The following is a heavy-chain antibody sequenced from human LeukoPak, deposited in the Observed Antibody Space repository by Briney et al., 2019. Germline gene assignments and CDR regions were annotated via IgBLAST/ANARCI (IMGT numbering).Heavy chain of an antibody. CDR3: ARIVATIHIGY. V-gene: IGHV4-39*01. CDR1: GGSISSSSYY. Sequence: SETLSLTCTVSGGSISSSSYYWGWIRQPPGKGLERIGSIYYSGSTYYNPSLKSRVTISVDTSKNQFSLKLSSVTAADTAVYYCARIVATIHIGYWGQGTLVTVSS. CDR2: IYYSGST. D-gene: IGHD5-12*01. J-gene: IGHJ4*02.